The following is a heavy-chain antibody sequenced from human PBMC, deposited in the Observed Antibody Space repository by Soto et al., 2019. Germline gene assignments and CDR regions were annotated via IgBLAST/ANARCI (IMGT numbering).Heavy chain of an antibody. J-gene: IGHJ6*02. CDR1: GFSLSTGGVG. Sequence: QITLKESGPSLVKPTQTLTLTCTFSGFSLSTGGVGVGWIRQPPGKALEWLALIYWDDDKRYSPSLRSRLTVTKDTSKNQVALTRPNMDPVDTPTYYCAHSRCGGDCLQAYSSHYYYGMDVWGQGTTVTVSS. D-gene: IGHD2-21*02. CDR3: AHSRCGGDCLQAYSSHYYYGMDV. CDR2: IYWDDDK. V-gene: IGHV2-5*02.